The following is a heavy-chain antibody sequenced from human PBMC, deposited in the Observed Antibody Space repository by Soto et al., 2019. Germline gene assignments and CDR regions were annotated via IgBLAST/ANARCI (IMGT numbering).Heavy chain of an antibody. CDR2: ITITGDTT. V-gene: IGHV3-23*04. Sequence: EVQLVESEGGLVQPGGSLRLSCEASGFIFTTSDMSWVRQAPGKGLEWISSITITGDTTHYADSVKGRFTISRDNSRNTVYLQMNSLGVDETAVYYCGKGGGGDHGYWGQGTLVAVSS. J-gene: IGHJ4*02. CDR3: GKGGGGDHGY. CDR1: GFIFTTSD. D-gene: IGHD2-21*02.